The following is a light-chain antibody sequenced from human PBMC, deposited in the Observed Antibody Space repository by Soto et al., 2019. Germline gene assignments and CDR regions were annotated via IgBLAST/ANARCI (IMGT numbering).Light chain of an antibody. J-gene: IGKJ5*01. CDR3: QQSYSTLSIT. V-gene: IGKV1-39*01. Sequence: DIQMTQSPTSLSASVGDRVTITCRASESISRHLNWYQQKPGKAPKLLIYAASSLQNGVPSRFSGSGSGTDFTLTISNLQPEDFATYYCQQSYSTLSITFGQGTRLEIK. CDR1: ESISRH. CDR2: AAS.